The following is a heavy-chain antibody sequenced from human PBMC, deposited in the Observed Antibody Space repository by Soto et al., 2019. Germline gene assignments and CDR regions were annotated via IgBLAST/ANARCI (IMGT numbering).Heavy chain of an antibody. J-gene: IGHJ6*02. V-gene: IGHV1-3*01. D-gene: IGHD4-4*01. Sequence: ASVKVSCKASGYTFTSYAMHWVRQAPGQRLEWMGWINAGNGNTKYSQKFQGRVTMTRDTSASTAYMELSSLRSEDTAVYYCARGTTASEYYYGMDVWGQGTTVTVSS. CDR3: ARGTTASEYYYGMDV. CDR2: INAGNGNT. CDR1: GYTFTSYA.